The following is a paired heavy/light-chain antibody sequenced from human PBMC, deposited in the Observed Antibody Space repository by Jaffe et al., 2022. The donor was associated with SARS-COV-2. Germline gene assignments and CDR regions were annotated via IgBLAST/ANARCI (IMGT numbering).Heavy chain of an antibody. V-gene: IGHV4-38-2*02. CDR3: ARLYDSGGWFFDL. J-gene: IGHJ2*01. CDR2: IYHSGIT. Sequence: QVQLQESGPGLVKPSETLSLTCIVSGFSISSGYYWGWIRQPPGKGLEWIGIIYHSGITYFNPSLKSRVAISVDTSKNQFSLKLGSVTAADTAMYYCARLYDSGGWFFDLWGRGTLVTVSS. CDR1: GFSISSGYY. D-gene: IGHD3-10*01.
Light chain of an antibody. V-gene: IGLV2-14*03. CDR2: NVS. J-gene: IGLJ3*02. CDR1: SSDVGGYNY. Sequence: QSALTQPASVSGSPGQSITISCTGTSSDVGGYNYVSWYQQHPGKAPKLMIYNVSNRPSGVSNRFSGSKSGNTASLTISGLQAEDEADYYCSSYTSSNTLVFGGGTKLTVL. CDR3: SSYTSSNTLV.